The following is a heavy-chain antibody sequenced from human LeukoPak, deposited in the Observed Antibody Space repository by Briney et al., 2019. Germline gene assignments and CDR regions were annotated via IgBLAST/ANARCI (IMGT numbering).Heavy chain of an antibody. Sequence: SQTLSLTCAVSGGSISSGGYYWSWIRQPPGKGPEWIGYIYHSGSTYYNPSLKSRVTISVDRSKNQFSLKLSSVTAADTAVYYCAARGAYDSSGYLAYWGQGTLVTVSS. V-gene: IGHV4-30-2*01. CDR2: IYHSGST. D-gene: IGHD3-22*01. CDR3: AARGAYDSSGYLAY. J-gene: IGHJ4*02. CDR1: GGSISSGGYY.